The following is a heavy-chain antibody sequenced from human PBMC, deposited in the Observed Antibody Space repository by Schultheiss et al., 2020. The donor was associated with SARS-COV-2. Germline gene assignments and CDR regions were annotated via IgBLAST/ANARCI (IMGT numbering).Heavy chain of an antibody. J-gene: IGHJ6*03. CDR3: TTEILWFGEDYMDV. CDR2: IKSKTDGGTT. CDR1: GFTFSNAW. D-gene: IGHD3-10*01. Sequence: GESLKISCAASGFTFSNAWMSWVRQAPGKGLEWVGRIKSKTDGGTTDYAAPVKGRFTISRDDSKNTLYLQMNSLKTEDTAVYYCTTEILWFGEDYMDVWGKGTTVTVSS. V-gene: IGHV3-15*01.